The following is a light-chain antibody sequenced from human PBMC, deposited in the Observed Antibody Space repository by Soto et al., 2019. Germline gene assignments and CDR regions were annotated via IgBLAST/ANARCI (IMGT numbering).Light chain of an antibody. J-gene: IGKJ5*01. CDR3: KQRSSWIT. Sequence: VLTQSPATLSLSPGDSATLSCRASQSVSTYLAWYQQKPGQAPRLLIYDASNRATGIQASFSGSGSATDFTLTISSLEPEDFAVYYCKQRSSWITCGQGTRLEI. CDR2: DAS. V-gene: IGKV3-11*01. CDR1: QSVSTY.